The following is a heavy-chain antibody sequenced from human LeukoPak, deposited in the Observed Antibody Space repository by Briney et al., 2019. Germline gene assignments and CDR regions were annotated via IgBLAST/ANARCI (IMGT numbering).Heavy chain of an antibody. CDR1: GYTFTGYY. CDR2: IIPNSGGT. CDR3: ARAQGWERPLDY. D-gene: IGHD1-1*01. Sequence: ASVKVSCKASGYTFTGYYMYWVRQAPGQGPEWMGSIIPNSGGTKYAQKFQGRVNMTRDTSISTAYMELSRLTSDDTAVYYCARAQGWERPLDYWGQGTLVTVSS. J-gene: IGHJ4*02. V-gene: IGHV1-2*02.